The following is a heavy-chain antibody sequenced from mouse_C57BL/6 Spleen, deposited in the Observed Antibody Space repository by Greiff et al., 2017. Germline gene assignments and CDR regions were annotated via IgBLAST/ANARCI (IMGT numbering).Heavy chain of an antibody. CDR3: ARSGNYYGTSDWFAY. D-gene: IGHD1-1*01. CDR1: GYTFTSYG. V-gene: IGHV1-81*01. CDR2: IYPRSGNT. J-gene: IGHJ3*01. Sequence: QVQLQQSGAELARPGASVKLSCKASGYTFTSYGLSWVKQRTGQGLEWIGEIYPRSGNTYYNEKFKGKATLTADKSSSTAYMELRSLTSEDSAVYFCARSGNYYGTSDWFAYWGQGTLVTVSA.